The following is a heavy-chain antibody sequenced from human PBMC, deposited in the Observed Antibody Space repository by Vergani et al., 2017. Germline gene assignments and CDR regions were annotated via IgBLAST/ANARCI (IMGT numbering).Heavy chain of an antibody. CDR2: IYHSGST. V-gene: IGHV4-4*03. D-gene: IGHD2-15*01. Sequence: QVQLQESGPGLVKPPGTLSLTCAVSGGSISSSNWWSWVRQPPGKGLKWIGEIYHSGSTNYNPSLKSRVTISVDKSKNQFSLKLSSVTAADTAVYYCAKDKDCSGGSCYSFGFDYWGQGTLVTVSS. CDR3: AKDKDCSGGSCYSFGFDY. J-gene: IGHJ4*02. CDR1: GGSISSSNW.